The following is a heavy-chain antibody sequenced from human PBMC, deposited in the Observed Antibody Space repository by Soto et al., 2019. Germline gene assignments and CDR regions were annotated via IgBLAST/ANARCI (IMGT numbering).Heavy chain of an antibody. CDR3: AKSRDAYNFYFYYGMDV. Sequence: AGGSLRLSCAASGFTFSNYGMHWVRQTPGKGLEWVALILYDGSNKYYADSVKGRFTISRDNSKNTLYLQVSSLRAEDTAAYYCAKSRDAYNFYFYYGMDVWGQGTTVTVSS. D-gene: IGHD2-2*01. V-gene: IGHV3-30*18. CDR2: ILYDGSNK. CDR1: GFTFSNYG. J-gene: IGHJ6*02.